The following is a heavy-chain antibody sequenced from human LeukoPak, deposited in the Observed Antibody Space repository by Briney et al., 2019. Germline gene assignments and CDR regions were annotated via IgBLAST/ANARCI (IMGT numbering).Heavy chain of an antibody. Sequence: GGSLRLSCAASGFTFSSYAMSWVRQAPGKGLEWVSAISGSGGSTYYADSVKGRFTISRDNSKNTLYLQMNSLRAEDTAVYYCAKDLGNDYGGSSDAFDIWGQGTMVTVSS. J-gene: IGHJ3*02. V-gene: IGHV3-23*01. CDR3: AKDLGNDYGGSSDAFDI. CDR2: ISGSGGST. D-gene: IGHD4-23*01. CDR1: GFTFSSYA.